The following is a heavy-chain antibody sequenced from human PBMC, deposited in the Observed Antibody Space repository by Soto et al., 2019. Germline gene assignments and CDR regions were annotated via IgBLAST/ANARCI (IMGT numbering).Heavy chain of an antibody. CDR2: IYPGDSDT. CDR3: VRISEGSYYADAFDI. J-gene: IGHJ3*02. V-gene: IGHV5-51*01. CDR1: GYRFTSYW. D-gene: IGHD3-22*01. Sequence: GESLKISCKGFGYRFTSYWIAWVRQMPGKGLEWMGIIYPGDSDTRYSPSFQGQVIISVDMSIRTAYLQWSSLKASDTAMYYWVRISEGSYYADAFDIWGQGTMVTVSS.